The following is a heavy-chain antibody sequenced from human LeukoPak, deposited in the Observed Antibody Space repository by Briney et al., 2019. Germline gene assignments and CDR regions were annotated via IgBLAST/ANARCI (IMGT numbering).Heavy chain of an antibody. CDR2: IYYSGST. CDR1: GDSISSYY. D-gene: IGHD3-3*01. CDR3: ARGSLRFGYFQH. J-gene: IGHJ1*01. Sequence: SETLSLTCTVSGDSISSYYWSWIRQPPGKGLEWIGYIYYSGSTNYDPSLKSRVTISVDTSKNQFSLNLSSVTAADTAVYYCARGSLRFGYFQHWGQGTLVTVSS. V-gene: IGHV4-59*08.